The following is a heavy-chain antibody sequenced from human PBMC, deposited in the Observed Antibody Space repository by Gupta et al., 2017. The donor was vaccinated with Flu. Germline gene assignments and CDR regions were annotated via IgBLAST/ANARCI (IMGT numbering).Heavy chain of an antibody. CDR1: GFTLSTYD. D-gene: IGHD5-12*01. CDR2: MNSGGGNT. J-gene: IGHJ6*02. CDR3: AKSLAHLSALDV. V-gene: IGHV3-23*01. Sequence: EVRLLESGGGFVQPGGSVRLSCEASGFTLSTYDMSWVRQAPGKGLEWVSGMNSGGGNTYYADSVKGRFTISRDISKNTMYLQMKNLRGEDTAMYYCAKSLAHLSALDVWCQVTTVTVS.